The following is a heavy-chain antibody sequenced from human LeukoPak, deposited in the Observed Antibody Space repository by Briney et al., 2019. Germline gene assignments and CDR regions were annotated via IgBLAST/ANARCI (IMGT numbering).Heavy chain of an antibody. CDR1: GGSISSLNL. D-gene: IGHD6-19*01. CDR2: MYLGGTT. Sequence: PSETLSLTCIVSGGSISSLNLWSWLRQPPGKGLEWIGEMYLGGTTNFNPSHKSRVTILIDKSKNQLSLQLTSVTAADTAVYYCAGLEGRYSTDWFYFFDYWGQGALVTVFS. CDR3: AGLEGRYSTDWFYFFDY. V-gene: IGHV4-4*02. J-gene: IGHJ4*02.